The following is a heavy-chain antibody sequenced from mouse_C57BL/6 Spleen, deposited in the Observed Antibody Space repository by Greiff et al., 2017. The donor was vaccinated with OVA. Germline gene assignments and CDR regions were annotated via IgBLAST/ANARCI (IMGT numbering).Heavy chain of an antibody. CDR2: IDPETGGT. V-gene: IGHV1-15*01. Sequence: QVQLQQPGAELVRPGASVTLSCKASGYTFTDYEMHWVKQTPVHGLEWIGAIDPETGGTAYNQKFKGKVILTADKSSSTAYMELRSLTSEDSAVYYCTRRAGTFFDYWGQGTTLTVSS. CDR1: GYTFTDYE. D-gene: IGHD4-1*01. J-gene: IGHJ2*01. CDR3: TRRAGTFFDY.